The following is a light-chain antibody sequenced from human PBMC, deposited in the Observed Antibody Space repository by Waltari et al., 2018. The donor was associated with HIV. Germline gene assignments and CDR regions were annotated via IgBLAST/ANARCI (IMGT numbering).Light chain of an antibody. CDR2: EVT. CDR1: SSDVGRYNL. J-gene: IGLJ2*01. CDR3: CSYAGSSTLV. Sequence: QSALTQPASVSGSPGQSITISCTGISSDVGRYNLVSWYQQHPGKAPKVMIYEVTKRPSGVSNRFSGSKSGNTASLTISGLQAEDEADYYCCSYAGSSTLVFGGGTKLTVL. V-gene: IGLV2-23*02.